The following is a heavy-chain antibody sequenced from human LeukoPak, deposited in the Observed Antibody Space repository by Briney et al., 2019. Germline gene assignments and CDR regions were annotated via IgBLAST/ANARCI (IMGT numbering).Heavy chain of an antibody. CDR3: AREGGITMVRGVIITVKTTNWFDP. D-gene: IGHD3-10*01. CDR1: VGSISSGIYY. Sequence: SETLSLTCTVSVGSISSGIYYWSWIRQPAGKGLEWIGRIYTSGSTNYNPPLKSRVTISVDTSKNKLSLKLSCVTAADTAVYYCAREGGITMVRGVIITVKTTNWFDPWGQGTLVTVSS. CDR2: IYTSGST. V-gene: IGHV4-61*02. J-gene: IGHJ5*02.